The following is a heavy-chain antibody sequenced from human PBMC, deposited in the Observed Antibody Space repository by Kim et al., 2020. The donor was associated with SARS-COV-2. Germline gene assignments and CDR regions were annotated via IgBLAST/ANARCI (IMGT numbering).Heavy chain of an antibody. J-gene: IGHJ4*02. CDR3: ASGAYGDVSFDY. Sequence: ASVKVSCKACGYMFTSYGFSWVRQAPGQGLAWLGWISARDGNTKYGQKFQGRVIMTTDTSTNTAYMELWSLRSDDTAMYYCASGAYGDVSFDYWGQGTLVTVSS. CDR1: GYMFTSYG. CDR2: ISARDGNT. D-gene: IGHD4-17*01. V-gene: IGHV1-18*04.